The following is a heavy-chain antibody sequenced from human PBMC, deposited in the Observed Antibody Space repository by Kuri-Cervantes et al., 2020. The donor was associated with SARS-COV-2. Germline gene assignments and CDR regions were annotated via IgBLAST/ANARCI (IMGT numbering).Heavy chain of an antibody. CDR3: ARSSPKGYEYEQQLVPYYFDY. Sequence: LVKVSCKASGGTFSSYAISWVRQAPGQGLEWMGGIIPIFGTANYAQKFQGRVTITTDESTSTAYMELSSLRSEDTAVYYCARSSPKGYEYEQQLVPYYFDYWGQGTLVTVSS. CDR2: IIPIFGTA. J-gene: IGHJ4*02. V-gene: IGHV1-69*05. D-gene: IGHD6-13*01. CDR1: GGTFSSYA.